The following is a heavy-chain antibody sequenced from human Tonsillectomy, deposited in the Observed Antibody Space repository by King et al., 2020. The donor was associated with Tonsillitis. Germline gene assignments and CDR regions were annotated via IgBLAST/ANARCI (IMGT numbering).Heavy chain of an antibody. CDR3: AKEGAYYYDSSGYYETIGFFDY. CDR1: GFTFSSYA. D-gene: IGHD3-22*01. CDR2: ISGSGGST. J-gene: IGHJ4*02. Sequence: QLVESGGGLVHPGGSLRLSCAASGFTFSSYAMSWVRQAPGKGLEWVSAISGSGGSTYYADSVKGRFTISRDNSKNTLYLQMNSLRAEDTAVYYCAKEGAYYYDSSGYYETIGFFDYWGQGTLVTVSS. V-gene: IGHV3-23*04.